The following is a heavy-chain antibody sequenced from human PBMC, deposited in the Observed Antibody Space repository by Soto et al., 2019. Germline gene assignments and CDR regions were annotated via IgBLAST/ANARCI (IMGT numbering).Heavy chain of an antibody. CDR1: GFTFSSYV. J-gene: IGHJ4*02. Sequence: QVQLVESGGGVVQPGRSLRLSCAASGFTFSSYVIHWVRQAPGKGLEWVAVISHDGSNKYYADSVKGRFTISRDNSKNTLYLQMNNLRAEDTAVYYCATSLIRGVITTSFDYWGQGTLLTVSS. D-gene: IGHD3-10*01. CDR2: ISHDGSNK. V-gene: IGHV3-30-3*01. CDR3: ATSLIRGVITTSFDY.